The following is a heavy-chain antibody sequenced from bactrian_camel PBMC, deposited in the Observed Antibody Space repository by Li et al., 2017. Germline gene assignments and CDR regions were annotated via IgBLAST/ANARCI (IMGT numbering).Heavy chain of an antibody. Sequence: DVQLVESGGGLVQPGGSLRLSCSASGLTFSNSYMSWVRQAPGKGLEWVSSISCIGTTYYADSVKDRFTLSRDNAKNTLYLQMNSLRPEDTAVYYCAADYDRATIATIWWDREYEYIYWGQGTQVTVS. V-gene: IGHV3S40*01. CDR3: AADYDRATIATIWWDREYEYIY. D-gene: IGHD4*01. CDR1: GLTFSNSY. J-gene: IGHJ4*01. CDR2: ISCIGTT.